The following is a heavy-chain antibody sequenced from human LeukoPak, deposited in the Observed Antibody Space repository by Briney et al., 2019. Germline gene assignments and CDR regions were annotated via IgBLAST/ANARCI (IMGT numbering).Heavy chain of an antibody. J-gene: IGHJ4*02. CDR3: ARAGYSRFVDDLDY. V-gene: IGHV1-18*01. Sequence: ASVKVSCKASGYIFTNYGINWVRQAPGQGLEWMGWISAYKGNTKYTQKFQDRVTMTTDTSTSTAYMELKTLRPDDTAVYFCARAGYSRFVDDLDYWGQGTLVTVSS. CDR2: ISAYKGNT. CDR1: GYIFTNYG. D-gene: IGHD1-26*01.